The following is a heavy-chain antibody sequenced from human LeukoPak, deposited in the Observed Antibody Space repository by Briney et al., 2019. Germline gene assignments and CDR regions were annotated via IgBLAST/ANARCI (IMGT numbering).Heavy chain of an antibody. J-gene: IGHJ4*02. CDR1: GFAFSSYW. CDR3: LTSTRSHRFDF. D-gene: IGHD2-15*01. V-gene: IGHV3-7*01. Sequence: GGSLRLSCAASGFAFSSYWMCWVRQAPGKGLEWVAIIKQDGSDKHHVDSVEGRFIISRDNAKNSLYLQMNSLRAEDTAVYYCLTSTRSHRFDFWGQGTLVTASS. CDR2: IKQDGSDK.